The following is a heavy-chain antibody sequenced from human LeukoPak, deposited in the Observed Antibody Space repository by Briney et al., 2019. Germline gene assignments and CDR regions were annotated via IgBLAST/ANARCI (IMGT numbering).Heavy chain of an antibody. CDR1: GFTFNSYG. D-gene: IGHD6-19*01. V-gene: IGHV3-30*18. Sequence: PGRSLRLSCAGSGFTFNSYGMHWVRQAPGKGLEWVAVISYDGSKEDYADSVKGRLTISRDNSKNTVNLQMNSLRVEDTAVYHCAKEETAVAGTFPLDYWGQGTLVTVSS. CDR3: AKEETAVAGTFPLDY. CDR2: ISYDGSKE. J-gene: IGHJ4*02.